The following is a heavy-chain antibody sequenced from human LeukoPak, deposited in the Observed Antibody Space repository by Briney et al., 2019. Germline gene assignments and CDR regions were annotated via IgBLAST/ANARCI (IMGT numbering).Heavy chain of an antibody. Sequence: PSETLSLTCTASGGSISSTSYYWGWIRQPPGKGLEWIGSIYYGGSTYYNPSLKSRVTISVDTSKNHFSLKLISVTAADTAVYYCARHYSSRRQGFDYWGQGTLVTVSS. CDR1: GGSISSTSYY. CDR3: ARHYSSRRQGFDY. D-gene: IGHD6-19*01. V-gene: IGHV4-39*01. J-gene: IGHJ4*02. CDR2: IYYGGST.